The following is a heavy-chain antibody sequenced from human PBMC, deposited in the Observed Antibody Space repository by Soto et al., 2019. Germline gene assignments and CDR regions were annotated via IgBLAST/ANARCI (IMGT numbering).Heavy chain of an antibody. V-gene: IGHV5-51*01. CDR2: IYPGDSDT. J-gene: IGHJ4*02. D-gene: IGHD6-6*01. CDR3: ARHPLPYSSSSGSYFDY. CDR1: GYSFTSYW. Sequence: GESLKISCKGSGYSFTSYWIGWVRQMPGKGLEWMGIIYPGDSDTRYSPSFQGQVTISADKSISTAYLQWSSLKASDTAMYNCARHPLPYSSSSGSYFDYWGQGTLVTVSS.